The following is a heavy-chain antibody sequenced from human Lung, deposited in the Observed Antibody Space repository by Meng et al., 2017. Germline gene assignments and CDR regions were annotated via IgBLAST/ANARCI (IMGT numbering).Heavy chain of an antibody. V-gene: IGHV1-2*06. CDR2: INPKSGDT. Sequence: VQFGPQCRNPGASVKSACKPSGYSFPDYYIHWVRRAPGQGPQWMGRINPKSGDTHYAQKFQARVTMTGDTSISTACMELSGLRSDDTAMYYCARDEDISAAGKLFGDYWGQGTLVTVSS. CDR3: ARDEDISAAGKLFGDY. D-gene: IGHD6-13*01. CDR1: GYSFPDYY. J-gene: IGHJ4*02.